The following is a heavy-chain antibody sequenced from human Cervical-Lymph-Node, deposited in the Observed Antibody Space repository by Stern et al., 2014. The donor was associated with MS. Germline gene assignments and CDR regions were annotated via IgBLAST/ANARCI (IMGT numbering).Heavy chain of an antibody. D-gene: IGHD2-2*03. CDR1: GASINSYY. CDR3: ARKALSMDHYFDS. J-gene: IGHJ4*02. Sequence: QVQLQESGPGLVKPSETLSLTFTVSGASINSYYWSWIRQPPGRGLEWVGYVFHTGTTNYNPSLKSRVTISLDTSKNQFSLILRSVTAADTAVYYCARKALSMDHYFDSWGQGALVTVSS. V-gene: IGHV4-59*01. CDR2: VFHTGTT.